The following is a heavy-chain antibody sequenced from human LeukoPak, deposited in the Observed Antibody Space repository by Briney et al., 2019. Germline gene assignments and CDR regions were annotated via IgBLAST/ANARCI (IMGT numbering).Heavy chain of an antibody. J-gene: IGHJ5*02. D-gene: IGHD6-13*01. Sequence: GRCLRLSCVVSGFTLTSDGVHSVRRAPGKRLEWVAFIRHDGSYKDYADSVKGRFTISRDHAKNSLYLQMDSLRAEDTALYSCAKDPYTTTWNWSDPWGQGTLVTVSS. CDR3: AKDPYTTTWNWSDP. CDR1: GFTLTSDG. V-gene: IGHV3-30*02. CDR2: IRHDGSYK.